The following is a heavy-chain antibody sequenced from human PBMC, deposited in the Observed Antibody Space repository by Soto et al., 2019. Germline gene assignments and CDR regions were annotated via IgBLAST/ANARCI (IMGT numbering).Heavy chain of an antibody. CDR1: GFTFSSYG. J-gene: IGHJ1*01. CDR2: ISYDGSNK. D-gene: IGHD3-3*01. CDR3: ATSVYVFWSGYYSAEYFQH. Sequence: GGSLRLSCAASGFTFSSYGMHWVRQAPGKGLEWVAVISYDGSNKYYADSVKGRFTISRDNSKNTLYLQRNSLRAEDTAVYYCATSVYVFWSGYYSAEYFQHWGQGTLVTGSS. V-gene: IGHV3-30*03.